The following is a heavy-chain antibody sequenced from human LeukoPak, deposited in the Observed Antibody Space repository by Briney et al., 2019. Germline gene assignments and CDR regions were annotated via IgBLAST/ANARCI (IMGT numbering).Heavy chain of an antibody. V-gene: IGHV3-23*01. Sequence: GGSLRLSCAASGFTFSSYAMSWVRQAPGKGLEWVSAISGSGGSTYYADSVKGRFTISRDNSKNTLYLQMNSLRAEDTAVYYCAKFPYYDFWSGYGVPSYYFDYWGQGTLVTVSS. CDR1: GFTFSSYA. CDR2: ISGSGGST. CDR3: AKFPYYDFWSGYGVPSYYFDY. J-gene: IGHJ4*02. D-gene: IGHD3-3*01.